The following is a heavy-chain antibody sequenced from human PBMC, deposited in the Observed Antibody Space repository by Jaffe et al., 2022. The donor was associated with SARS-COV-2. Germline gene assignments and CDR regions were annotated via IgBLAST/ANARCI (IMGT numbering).Heavy chain of an antibody. CDR2: IYTSGST. J-gene: IGHJ4*02. D-gene: IGHD1-26*01. Sequence: QVQLQESGPGLVKPSQTLSLTCTVSGGSISSGSYYWSWIRQPAGKGLEWIGRIYTSGSTNYNPSLKSRVTISVDTSKNQFSLKLSSVTAADTAVYYCARETVHQWELTEWYYFDYWGQGTLVTVSS. CDR1: GGSISSGSYY. V-gene: IGHV4-61*02. CDR3: ARETVHQWELTEWYYFDY.